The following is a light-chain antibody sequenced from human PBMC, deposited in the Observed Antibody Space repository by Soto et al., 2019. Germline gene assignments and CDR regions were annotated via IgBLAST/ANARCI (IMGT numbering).Light chain of an antibody. CDR1: QSVSSSY. J-gene: IGKJ1*01. CDR3: HHRQSWPRT. CDR2: GAS. V-gene: IGKV3-20*01. Sequence: LSQSPGTVSLSPGERATLSFRASQSVSSSYLAWYQQKPGQAPRLLIYGASSRATGIPDRFSGGGSGTDFTLTISRLEPEDFAVYYCHHRQSWPRTFGQGTMVAI.